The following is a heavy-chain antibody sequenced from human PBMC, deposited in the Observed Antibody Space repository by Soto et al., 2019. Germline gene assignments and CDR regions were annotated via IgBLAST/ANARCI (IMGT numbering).Heavy chain of an antibody. Sequence: ASVKVSCKASGYTFTSYGISWVRQAPGQGLEWMGWISAYNGNTNYAQKFQGRVTITADKSTSTAYMELSSLRSEDTAVYYCARDLDVVVAATGRAAFEIWGQGTTVTGSS. CDR1: GYTFTSYG. CDR2: ISAYNGNT. J-gene: IGHJ3*02. CDR3: ARDLDVVVAATGRAAFEI. V-gene: IGHV1-18*01. D-gene: IGHD2-15*01.